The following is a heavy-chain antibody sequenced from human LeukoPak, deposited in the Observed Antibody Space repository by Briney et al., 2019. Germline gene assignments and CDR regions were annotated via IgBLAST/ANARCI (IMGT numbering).Heavy chain of an antibody. CDR1: GYSFTSYW. CDR2: IYPGDSDT. D-gene: IGHD3-22*01. J-gene: IGHJ4*02. Sequence: GESLKISCKGSGYSFTSYWIGWVRQMPGKGLEWMGIIYPGDSDTRYSPSFQGQVTISADKSISTAYLQWSSLKASDTAMYYCARRDRVDYYDSSGYFSDWGQGTLVTVSS. V-gene: IGHV5-51*01. CDR3: ARRDRVDYYDSSGYFSD.